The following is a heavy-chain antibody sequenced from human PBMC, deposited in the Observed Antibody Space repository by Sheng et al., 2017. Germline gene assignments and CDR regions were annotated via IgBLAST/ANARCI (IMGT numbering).Heavy chain of an antibody. CDR3: ARASVAYLAFDV. CDR2: LYSGGGT. D-gene: IGHD5-12*01. CDR1: GLTVMSNY. J-gene: IGHJ3*01. V-gene: IGHV3-66*01. Sequence: EVQLVESGGGLVKPGGSLRLSCSASGLTVMSNYMGWVRQAPGKGLEWLSILYSGGGTDYADSVKGRFTISGDRSKNTLYFHMNSLRADDTAVYFCARASVAYLAFDVWSQGTMVTVSS.